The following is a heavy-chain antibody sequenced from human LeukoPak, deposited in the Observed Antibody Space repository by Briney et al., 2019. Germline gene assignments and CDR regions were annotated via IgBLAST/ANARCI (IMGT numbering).Heavy chain of an antibody. V-gene: IGHV1-69*05. CDR2: IIPIFGTA. Sequence: SVKVSCKASGGTFSSYAISWVRQAPGQGLEWMGGIIPIFGTANYAQKFQGRVTITTDESTSTAYMELSSLRSEDTAVYYCARAGQPRQGYSPFDYWGQGTLVTVSS. J-gene: IGHJ4*02. CDR1: GGTFSSYA. D-gene: IGHD5-12*01. CDR3: ARAGQPRQGYSPFDY.